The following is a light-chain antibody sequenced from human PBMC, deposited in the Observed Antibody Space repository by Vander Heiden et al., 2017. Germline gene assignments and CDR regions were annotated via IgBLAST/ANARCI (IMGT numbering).Light chain of an antibody. Sequence: DIQMTQSPSSLSASVGDRATITCRASQSISNYLNWYQQKPGKAPKLLIYDASSLQSGVPSRFSGSGSGTDFTLTISSLQPEDFATYYCQQSYSTPWTFGQGTKVEV. CDR2: DAS. V-gene: IGKV1-39*01. J-gene: IGKJ1*01. CDR3: QQSYSTPWT. CDR1: QSISNY.